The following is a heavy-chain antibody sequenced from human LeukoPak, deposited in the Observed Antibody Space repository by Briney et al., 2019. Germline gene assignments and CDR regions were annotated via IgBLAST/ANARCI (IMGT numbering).Heavy chain of an antibody. CDR2: INPNSGGT. CDR3: ALPQDFRELSSIPGY. J-gene: IGHJ4*02. CDR1: GYTFTGYY. D-gene: IGHD3-10*01. Sequence: ASVKVSCKASGYTFTGYYMHWVRQAPGQGLEWMGWINPNSGGTNYAQKFQGRVTMTRDTSISTAYMELSRLRSDDTAVYYCALPQDFRELSSIPGYWGQGTLVTVSS. V-gene: IGHV1-2*02.